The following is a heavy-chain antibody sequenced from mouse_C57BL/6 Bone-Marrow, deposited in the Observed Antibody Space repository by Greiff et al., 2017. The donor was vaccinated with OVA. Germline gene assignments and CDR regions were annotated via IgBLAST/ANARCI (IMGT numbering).Heavy chain of an antibody. D-gene: IGHD2-5*01. CDR1: GFTFSDYG. Sequence: DVMLVESGGGLVQPGGSLKLSCAASGFTFSDYGMAWVRQAPRKGPEWVAFISNLAYSIYYADTVTGRFTISRENAKNTLYLEMSSLRSEDTAMYYCAGSYYSNYGFAYWGQGTLVTVSA. J-gene: IGHJ3*01. CDR2: ISNLAYSI. CDR3: AGSYYSNYGFAY. V-gene: IGHV5-15*01.